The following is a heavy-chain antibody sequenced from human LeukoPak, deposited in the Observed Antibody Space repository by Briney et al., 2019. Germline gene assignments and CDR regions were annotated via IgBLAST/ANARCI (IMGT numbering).Heavy chain of an antibody. J-gene: IGHJ6*02. CDR3: VGRPYYYYGMDV. CDR1: GFTLNSNS. CDR2: IYSGDST. V-gene: IGHV3-53*01. Sequence: GGSLRLSCAASGFTLNSNSMSWGRQATGKGLECVAAIYSGDSTYYPDSVKGRFSISRDNSKNTLYLQMSSLRAEDTAIYYCVGRPYYYYGMDVWGQGTTVTVSS.